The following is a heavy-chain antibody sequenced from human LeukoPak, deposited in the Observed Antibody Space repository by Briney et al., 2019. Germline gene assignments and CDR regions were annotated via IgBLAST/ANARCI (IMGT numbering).Heavy chain of an antibody. CDR3: ATDVAPDLGYYGMDV. V-gene: IGHV1-69*04. D-gene: IGHD5-12*01. J-gene: IGHJ6*02. CDR1: GGTFSSYA. CDR2: IIPILGVA. Sequence: SVKVSCKASGGTFSSYAISWVRQAPGQGLEWMGRIIPILGVAKNAQNFQGRVTITADKSTSTTYMSLSSLRSEDTAVYYCATDVAPDLGYYGMDVWGQGTTVTVSS.